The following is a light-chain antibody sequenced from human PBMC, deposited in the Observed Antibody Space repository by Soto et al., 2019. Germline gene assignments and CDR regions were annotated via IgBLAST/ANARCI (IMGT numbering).Light chain of an antibody. CDR1: QSISVY. Sequence: IQMTQSPSSLSASVGDRVTITCRASQSISVYLNWYQQTSGKAPKLLISAASSLHSGVPSRFSGSRSGTDFTLTISDLQPEDFATYFCQQRYTTPLTFGQGTRLEI. CDR2: AAS. V-gene: IGKV1-39*01. CDR3: QQRYTTPLT. J-gene: IGKJ5*01.